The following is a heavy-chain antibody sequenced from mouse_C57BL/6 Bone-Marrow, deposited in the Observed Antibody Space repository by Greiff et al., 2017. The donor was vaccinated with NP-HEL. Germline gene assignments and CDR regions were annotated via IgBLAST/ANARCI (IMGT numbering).Heavy chain of an antibody. CDR2: IDPNSGGT. Sequence: VQLQQSGAELVKPGASVKLSCKASGYTFTSYLMHWVKQRPGRGLEWIGRIDPNSGGTKYNEKFKSKATLTADKPSSTAYMQLNSLTSEDSAVYYCAGYYCDSNSIDYWGQGTTLTVSS. J-gene: IGHJ2*01. V-gene: IGHV1-72*01. CDR3: AGYYCDSNSIDY. CDR1: GYTFTSYL. D-gene: IGHD1-1*01.